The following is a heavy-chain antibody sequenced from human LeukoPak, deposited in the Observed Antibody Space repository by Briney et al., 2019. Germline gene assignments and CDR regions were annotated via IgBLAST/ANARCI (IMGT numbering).Heavy chain of an antibody. CDR3: AKGLYYDILTGYLLDAFDI. D-gene: IGHD3-9*01. CDR1: GYTFTGYY. J-gene: IGHJ3*02. V-gene: IGHV1-18*04. CDR2: ISAYNGNT. Sequence: ASVKVSCKASGYTFTGYYMHWVRQAPGQGLEWMGWISAYNGNTNYAQKLQGRVTMTTDTSTSTAYMELRSLRSDDTAVYYCAKGLYYDILTGYLLDAFDIWGQGTMVTVSS.